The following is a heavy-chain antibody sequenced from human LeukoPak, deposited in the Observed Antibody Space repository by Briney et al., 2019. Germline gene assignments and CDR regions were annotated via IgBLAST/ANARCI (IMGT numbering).Heavy chain of an antibody. V-gene: IGHV4-4*07. CDR3: ARDAIAARRYYYYYMDV. CDR2: IYTSGST. D-gene: IGHD6-6*01. Sequence: SETLSLTXTVSGGSISSYYWSWIRQPAGKGLEWIGRIYTSGSTNYNPSLKSRVTMSVDTSKNQFPLKLSSVTAADTAVYYCARDAIAARRYYYYYMDVWGKGTTVTVSS. J-gene: IGHJ6*03. CDR1: GGSISSYY.